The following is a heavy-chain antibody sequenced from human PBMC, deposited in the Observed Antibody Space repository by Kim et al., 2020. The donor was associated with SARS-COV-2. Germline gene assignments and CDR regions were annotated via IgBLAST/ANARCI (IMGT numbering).Heavy chain of an antibody. CDR1: GFTFGDYA. CDR2: IRSKAYGGTT. J-gene: IGHJ6*02. D-gene: IGHD6-19*01. Sequence: GGSLRLSCTASGFTFGDYAMSWVRQAPGKGLEWVGFIRSKAYGGTTEYAASVKGRFTISRDDSKSIAYLQMNSLKTEDTAVYYCTRDSAPSQQWLVPVGYYYYYYGMDVWGQGTTVTVSS. V-gene: IGHV3-49*04. CDR3: TRDSAPSQQWLVPVGYYYYYYGMDV.